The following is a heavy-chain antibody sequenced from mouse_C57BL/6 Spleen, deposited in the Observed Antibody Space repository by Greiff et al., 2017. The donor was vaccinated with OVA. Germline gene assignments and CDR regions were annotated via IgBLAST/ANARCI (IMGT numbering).Heavy chain of an antibody. V-gene: IGHV5-4*03. D-gene: IGHD2-2*01. CDR2: ISDGGSYT. J-gene: IGHJ3*01. CDR3: ARGEGLRRGGFAY. CDR1: GFTFSSYA. Sequence: EVMLVESGGGLVKPGGSLKLSCAASGFTFSSYAMSWVRQTPEKRLEWVATISDGGSYTYYPDNVKGRFTISRDNAKNNLYLQMSHLKSEDTAMYYCARGEGLRRGGFAYWGQGTLVTVSA.